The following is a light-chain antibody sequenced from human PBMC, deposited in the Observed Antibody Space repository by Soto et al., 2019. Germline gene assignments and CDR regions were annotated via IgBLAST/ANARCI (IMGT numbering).Light chain of an antibody. J-gene: IGKJ1*01. CDR1: QSVSSN. V-gene: IGKV3-15*01. CDR2: GAS. CDR3: QQYNNLPSWT. Sequence: EIVMTQSPATLSVSPGERATLSCRASQSVSSNLAWYQQKPGQAPRLLIYGASTRTTGIPARFSGSGSGTQFTLTNTRLQYEDFAVYYCQQYNNLPSWTFDQETKVEIK.